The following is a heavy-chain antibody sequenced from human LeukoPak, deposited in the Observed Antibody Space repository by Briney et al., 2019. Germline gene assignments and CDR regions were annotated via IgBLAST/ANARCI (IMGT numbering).Heavy chain of an antibody. CDR1: GGSISSSSYY. J-gene: IGHJ4*02. CDR2: IYYSGST. D-gene: IGHD3-10*01. Sequence: SETLSLTCTVSGGSISSSSYYWGWIRQPPGKGLEWIGSIYYSGSTYYNPSLKSRVTISVDTSKNQFSLKLSSVTAADTAVYYCARDGLLLWFGESKKPDYWGQGTLVTVSS. V-gene: IGHV4-39*07. CDR3: ARDGLLLWFGESKKPDY.